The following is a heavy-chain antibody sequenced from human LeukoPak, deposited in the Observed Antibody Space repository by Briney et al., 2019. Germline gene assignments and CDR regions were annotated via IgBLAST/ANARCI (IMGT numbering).Heavy chain of an antibody. D-gene: IGHD5-12*01. V-gene: IGHV3-7*01. CDR1: GFTFSSYW. J-gene: IGHJ4*02. CDR3: ARDSGLRAVDY. Sequence: GGSLRLSCATSGFTFSSYWMTRLRQAPGKGLELLTQIKHDGSEKYYVDSVKGRFTISRDNDKNSLYLKMNSLRAEDTAVYYCARDSGLRAVDYWGQGTLVTVSS. CDR2: IKHDGSEK.